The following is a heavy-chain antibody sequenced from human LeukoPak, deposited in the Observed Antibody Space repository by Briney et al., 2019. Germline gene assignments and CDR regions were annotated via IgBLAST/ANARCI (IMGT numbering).Heavy chain of an antibody. CDR1: GGSISSYY. Sequence: SETLSLTCIVSGGSISSYYWSWIRQPPGKGLEWIGYFYYSGSTNYNPSLKSRVTISVDTSKNQFSLKLSSVTAADTAMYYCAREVRDAFDIWGQGTMVTVSS. CDR3: AREVRDAFDI. J-gene: IGHJ3*02. CDR2: FYYSGST. V-gene: IGHV4-59*01.